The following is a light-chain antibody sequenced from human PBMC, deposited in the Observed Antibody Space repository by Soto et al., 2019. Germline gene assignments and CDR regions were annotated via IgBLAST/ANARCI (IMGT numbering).Light chain of an antibody. CDR2: QDT. CDR3: QAWDSNTAYV. CDR1: KLGHKY. J-gene: IGLJ1*01. Sequence: SYELTQPPSVSVSPRQTASITCSGDKLGHKYACWYQQKPGQSPVLVVYQDTKRPSGIPERFSGSNSGNTATLTISGTQAVDEADYYCQAWDSNTAYVFGTGTKVTVL. V-gene: IGLV3-1*01.